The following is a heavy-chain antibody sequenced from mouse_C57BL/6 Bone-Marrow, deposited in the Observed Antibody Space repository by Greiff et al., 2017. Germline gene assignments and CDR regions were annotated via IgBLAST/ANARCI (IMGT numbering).Heavy chain of an antibody. CDR2: IYPRSGNT. D-gene: IGHD1-3*01. CDR3: ARYIPGAY. CDR1: GYTFTSYG. J-gene: IGHJ3*01. V-gene: IGHV1-81*01. Sequence: VQLQQSGAELARPGASVKLSCKASGYTFTSYGISWVKQRTGQGLEWIGEIYPRSGNTYYNEKFKGKATLTADKSSSTAYMELRSLTSEDSAVYFCARYIPGAYWGQGTLVTVSA.